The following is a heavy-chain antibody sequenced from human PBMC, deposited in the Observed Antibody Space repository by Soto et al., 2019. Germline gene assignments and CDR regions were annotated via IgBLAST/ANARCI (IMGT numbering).Heavy chain of an antibody. CDR3: ARGSSNWAYYFDF. D-gene: IGHD6-13*01. J-gene: IGHJ4*02. CDR2: ITSSGTTV. CDR1: GFTFSSYS. V-gene: IGHV3-48*02. Sequence: EVHLVESGGGLVQAGGSLRLSCAASGFTFSSYSLNWVRQAPGKGLEWVSYITSSGTTVYYADSVRGRFTISRDNAKNSLYLQMNSLRDDATAVYYCARGSSNWAYYFDFWGQGTLVTVSS.